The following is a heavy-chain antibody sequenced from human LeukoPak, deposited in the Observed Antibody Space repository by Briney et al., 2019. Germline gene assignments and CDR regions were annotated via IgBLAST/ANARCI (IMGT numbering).Heavy chain of an antibody. Sequence: GGSLRPSCAPSGLTFSRLAITSVRQAPGKGLGWGSAISGSDGSTFYADSVKGRFTISRHDSKNTLYLQMNSLRAEEDTAIYYCTRGRIGTVYSGIGYWGQGTLVTVSS. CDR1: GLTFSRLA. J-gene: IGHJ4*02. D-gene: IGHD3-10*01. V-gene: IGHV3-23*01. CDR3: TRGRIGTVYSGIGY. CDR2: ISGSDGST.